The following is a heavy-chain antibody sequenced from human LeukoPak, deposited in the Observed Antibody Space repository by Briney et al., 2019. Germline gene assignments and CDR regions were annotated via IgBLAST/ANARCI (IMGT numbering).Heavy chain of an antibody. CDR1: GYTFTSYG. CDR2: ISAYNGNT. V-gene: IGHV1-18*01. Sequence: ASVKVSCKASGYTFTSYGISWVRQAPGQGLEWMGWISAYNGNTNYARKLQGRVTMTTDTSTSTAYMELRSLRSDDTAVYYCARDRGDIVVVPAATQPFGYGMDVWGQGTTVTVSS. CDR3: ARDRGDIVVVPAATQPFGYGMDV. D-gene: IGHD2-2*01. J-gene: IGHJ6*02.